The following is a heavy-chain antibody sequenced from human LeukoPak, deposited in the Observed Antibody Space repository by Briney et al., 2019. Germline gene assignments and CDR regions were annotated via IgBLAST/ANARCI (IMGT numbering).Heavy chain of an antibody. CDR1: GGTFSSYA. CDR2: IIPIFGTA. J-gene: IGHJ4*02. CDR3: ARDRDEYYDILTGYCSLDY. D-gene: IGHD3-9*01. V-gene: IGHV1-69*01. Sequence: GTSVKVSCKASGGTFSSYAISWVRQAPGQGLEWMGGIIPIFGTANYAQKFQGRVMITADESTSTAYMELSSLRSEDTAVYYCARDRDEYYDILTGYCSLDYWGQGTLVTVSS.